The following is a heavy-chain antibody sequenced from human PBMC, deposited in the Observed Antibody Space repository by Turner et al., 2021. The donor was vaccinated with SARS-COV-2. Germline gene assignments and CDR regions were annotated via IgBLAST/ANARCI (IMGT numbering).Heavy chain of an antibody. CDR1: GFTFSSYS. J-gene: IGHJ4*02. D-gene: IGHD1-26*01. CDR3: ASIGGCLFDY. CDR2: ISSSSSSI. Sequence: EVQLVESGGGLVQPGGSLRLSCAASGFTFSSYSMNWVRQAPGKGLEWVSYISSSSSSIYYADSVKGRFTISRDNAKNSLYLQMNSLRAEDTAVYYCASIGGCLFDYWGQGTLVTVSS. V-gene: IGHV3-48*01.